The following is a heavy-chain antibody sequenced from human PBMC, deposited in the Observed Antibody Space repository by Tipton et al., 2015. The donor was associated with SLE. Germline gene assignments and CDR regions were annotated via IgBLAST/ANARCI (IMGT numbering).Heavy chain of an antibody. D-gene: IGHD3-3*01. J-gene: IGHJ4*02. CDR3: ANSFFGSPALFDH. V-gene: IGHV4-38-2*01. CDR1: GYSITSGYY. Sequence: TLSLTCAVSGYSITSGYYWAWIRQPPGKGLEWIGSMYHSGNTYYSPSLKSRVTLSVDTSKSQFSLKLTSVTAADTALYYCANSFFGSPALFDHWGQGILVAVSS. CDR2: MYHSGNT.